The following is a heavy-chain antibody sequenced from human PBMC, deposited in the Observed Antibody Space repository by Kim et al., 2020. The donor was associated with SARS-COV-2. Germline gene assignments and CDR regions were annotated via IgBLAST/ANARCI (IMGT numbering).Heavy chain of an antibody. CDR2: IYYSGST. D-gene: IGHD2-15*01. CDR1: GGSISSYY. Sequence: SETLSLTCTVSGGSISSYYWSWIRQPPGKGLEWIGYIYYSGSTNYNPSLKSRVTISVDTSKNQFSLKLSSVTAADTAVYYCARDSPRGYGGNYYYGMDVWGQGTTVTVSS. CDR3: ARDSPRGYGGNYYYGMDV. V-gene: IGHV4-59*01. J-gene: IGHJ6*02.